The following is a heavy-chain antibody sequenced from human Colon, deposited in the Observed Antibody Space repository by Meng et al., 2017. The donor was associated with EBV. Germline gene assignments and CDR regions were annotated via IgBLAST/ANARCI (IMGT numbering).Heavy chain of an antibody. CDR1: GDSVATGRYY. CDR3: ARVSGRSFDP. CDR2: IYYIGGT. J-gene: IGHJ5*02. D-gene: IGHD3-10*01. V-gene: IGHV4-61*01. Sequence: QVQQQESGPGLVRPSETLSLTCTVSGDSVATGRYYWSWIRQPPGKGLEWIAYIYYIGGTNYNPSLKSRLTISLDTSKNQFFLSLRSVTAADTAVYYCARVSGRSFDPWGQGTLVTVSS.